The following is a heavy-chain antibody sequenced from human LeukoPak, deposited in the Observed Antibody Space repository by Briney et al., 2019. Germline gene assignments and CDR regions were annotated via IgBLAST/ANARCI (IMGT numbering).Heavy chain of an antibody. D-gene: IGHD2-2*02. J-gene: IGHJ4*02. CDR2: INSSSTYI. CDR3: ARDYCRSARCYNVDY. Sequence: GESLRLSCAASGFTFSSYSMNWVRQAPGKGLEWVSSINSSSTYIYYADSVKGRFTISRDNAKNSPYLQMNSLRAEDTAVYYCARDYCRSARCYNVDYWGQGSLVTVSS. V-gene: IGHV3-21*01. CDR1: GFTFSSYS.